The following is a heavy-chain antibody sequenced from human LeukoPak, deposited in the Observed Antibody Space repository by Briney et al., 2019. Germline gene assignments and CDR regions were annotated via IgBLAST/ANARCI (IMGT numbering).Heavy chain of an antibody. CDR3: ARKVYSSGWYDRDY. D-gene: IGHD6-19*01. CDR1: GYTFTSYG. CDR2: ISAYNGNT. Sequence: ASVKVSCKASGYTFTSYGISCVRQAPGQGLEWMGWISAYNGNTNYAQKLQGRVTMTTDTSTSTAYMELRSLRSDDTAVYYCARKVYSSGWYDRDYWGQGTLVTVSS. J-gene: IGHJ4*02. V-gene: IGHV1-18*01.